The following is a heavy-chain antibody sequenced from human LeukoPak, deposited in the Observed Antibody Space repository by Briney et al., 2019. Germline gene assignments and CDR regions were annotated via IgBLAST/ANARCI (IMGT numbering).Heavy chain of an antibody. CDR2: IYYSGST. CDR1: GGSFSGYY. V-gene: IGHV4-59*01. Sequence: PSETLSLTCAVYGGSFSGYYWSWIRQPPGKGLEWIGYIYYSGSTNYNPSLKSRVTISVDTSKNQFSLKLSSVTAADTAVYYCARGVDYWGQGTLVTVSS. J-gene: IGHJ4*02. CDR3: ARGVDY.